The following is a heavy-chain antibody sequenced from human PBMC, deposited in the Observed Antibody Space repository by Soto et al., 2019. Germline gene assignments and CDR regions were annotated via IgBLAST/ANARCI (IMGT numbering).Heavy chain of an antibody. J-gene: IGHJ4*02. CDR2: INPNSGGT. CDR3: ARDRSPSSGWSGDIDY. Sequence: VQLVQSGAEVKKPGASVKVSCKASGYTFTGYYMYWVRQAPGQGLEWMGWINPNSGGTNYAQKFQGRVTMTRDTSISTAYMELSRLRSDDTAVYYCARDRSPSSGWSGDIDYWGQGTLVTVSS. D-gene: IGHD6-19*01. CDR1: GYTFTGYY. V-gene: IGHV1-2*02.